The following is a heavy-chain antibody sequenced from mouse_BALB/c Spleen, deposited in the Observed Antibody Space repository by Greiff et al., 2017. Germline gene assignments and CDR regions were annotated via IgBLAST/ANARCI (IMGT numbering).Heavy chain of an antibody. Sequence: EVKLQESGPGLVKPSQSLSLTCTVTGYSITSDYAWNWIRQFPGNKLEWMGYISYSGSTSYNPSLKSRISITRDTSKNQFFLQLNSVTTEDTATYYCARGGGNYLWFAYWGQGTLVTVSA. CDR2: ISYSGST. CDR1: GYSITSDYA. V-gene: IGHV3-2*02. J-gene: IGHJ3*01. D-gene: IGHD2-1*01. CDR3: ARGGGNYLWFAY.